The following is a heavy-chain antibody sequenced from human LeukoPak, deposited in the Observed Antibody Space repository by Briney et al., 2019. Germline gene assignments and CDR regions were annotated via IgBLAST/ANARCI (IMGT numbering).Heavy chain of an antibody. D-gene: IGHD6-6*01. CDR3: ARDALVAARLGWFDP. CDR2: INWNGGST. CDR1: GFTFDDYG. V-gene: IGHV3-20*04. Sequence: GGSLRLSCAASGFTFDDYGMSWVRQAPGKGLEWVSGINWNGGSTGYADSVKGRFTISRDNAKNSLYLQMHSLRAEDTALYYCARDALVAARLGWFDPWGQGTLVTVSS. J-gene: IGHJ5*02.